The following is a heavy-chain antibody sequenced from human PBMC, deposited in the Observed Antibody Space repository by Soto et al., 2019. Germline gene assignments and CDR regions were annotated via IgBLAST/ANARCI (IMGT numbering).Heavy chain of an antibody. CDR1: GNTFTNYY. CDR3: ARGGPVVVVTAAFDY. V-gene: IGHV1-46*01. Sequence: QVQLMQSGAEVKKPGASVKVSCKASGNTFTNYYIHWVRQAPGQGLEWMGTINPSGGHTTYAQKFLGRVTMTRDTSTSTLYRELTSLRSEDTAVYYCARGGPVVVVTAAFDYWGQGTLVTVSS. CDR2: INPSGGHT. J-gene: IGHJ4*02. D-gene: IGHD2-21*02.